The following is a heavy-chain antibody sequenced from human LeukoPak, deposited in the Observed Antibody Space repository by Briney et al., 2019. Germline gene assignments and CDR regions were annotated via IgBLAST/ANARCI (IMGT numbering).Heavy chain of an antibody. CDR2: IYYSGST. V-gene: IGHV4-61*01. J-gene: IGHJ4*02. CDR1: GGSINSGNHY. D-gene: IGHD3-10*01. CDR3: ARDYYGSGSYDY. Sequence: SETLSLTCTVSGGSINSGNHYWGWIRQSPGKGLEWIGNIYYSGSTNYNPSLKSRVTISVDTSKNQFSLKLSSVTAADTAVYYCARDYYGSGSYDYWGQGTLVTVSS.